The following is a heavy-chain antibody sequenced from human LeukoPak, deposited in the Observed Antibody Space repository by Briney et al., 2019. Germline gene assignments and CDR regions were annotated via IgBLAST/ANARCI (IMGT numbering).Heavy chain of an antibody. J-gene: IGHJ5*02. CDR3: ARARGNWDQVLIRVFDP. Sequence: ASVKVSCKASGFTFTSYDINWVRQAPGQRLEWLGWMNPNNGNTGFAQNFRGRLTMTRNTSINTAYMELSSLRSEDTAVYYCARARGNWDQVLIRVFDPWGQGTLVTVSS. CDR1: GFTFTSYD. CDR2: MNPNNGNT. V-gene: IGHV1-8*01. D-gene: IGHD2-2*01.